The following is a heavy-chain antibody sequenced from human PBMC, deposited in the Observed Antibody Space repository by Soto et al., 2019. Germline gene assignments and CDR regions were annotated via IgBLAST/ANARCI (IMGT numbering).Heavy chain of an antibody. Sequence: GGTLRLTCAASGFTFSSYARSWVRQAPGKGLEWVSAISCSRGCKYNAASVKARFTNARDNSKNTLYLQMNSLRAEATAVYSCAKYGGAYSSGWILEYFQHWGQGTLVTVSS. D-gene: IGHD6-19*01. V-gene: IGHV3-23*01. CDR3: AKYGGAYSSGWILEYFQH. J-gene: IGHJ1*01. CDR2: ISCSRGCK. CDR1: GFTFSSYA.